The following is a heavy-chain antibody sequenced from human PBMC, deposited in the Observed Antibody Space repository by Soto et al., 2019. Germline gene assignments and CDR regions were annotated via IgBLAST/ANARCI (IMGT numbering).Heavy chain of an antibody. J-gene: IGHJ4*02. CDR2: ISSHGEST. CDR3: AREFLAVGGTFDS. CDR1: GFTLTTYV. Sequence: GGSLRLSCAASGFTLTTYVMYWFRQAPGKGLEYVASISSHGESTFYGNSVEGRFTISRDNSKNTVYLQMGSLSAEDMAVYYCAREFLAVGGTFDSWGQGTLVTVSS. D-gene: IGHD6-19*01. V-gene: IGHV3-64*01.